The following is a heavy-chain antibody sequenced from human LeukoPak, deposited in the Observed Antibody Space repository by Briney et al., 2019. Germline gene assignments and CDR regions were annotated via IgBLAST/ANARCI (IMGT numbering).Heavy chain of an antibody. CDR3: ARDSGWKNFDY. J-gene: IGHJ4*02. Sequence: GGSLRLSCAASGFTFSSYSIDWVRQPPGKGLEWVSTINANSGTTSYAASVRGRFTISRDNSKNTLYLQLNTLRADDTATYYCARDSGWKNFDYWGQGTQVTVSS. V-gene: IGHV3-23*01. D-gene: IGHD6-19*01. CDR1: GFTFSSYS. CDR2: INANSGTT.